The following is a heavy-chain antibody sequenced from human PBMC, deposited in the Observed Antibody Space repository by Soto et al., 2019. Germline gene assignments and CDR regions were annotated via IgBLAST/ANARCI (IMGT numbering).Heavy chain of an antibody. CDR1: GGSISSSNW. D-gene: IGHD3-10*01. CDR2: IYHSGST. J-gene: IGHJ6*04. Sequence: SETLSLTCAVSGGSISSSNWWSWVRQPPGKGLEWIGEIYHSGSTNYNPSLKSRVTISVDKSKNQFSLKLSSVTAADTAVYYCARDLRCYGSGSRVPPHYYYFGMDVWGKGTTGTVSS. V-gene: IGHV4-4*02. CDR3: ARDLRCYGSGSRVPPHYYYFGMDV.